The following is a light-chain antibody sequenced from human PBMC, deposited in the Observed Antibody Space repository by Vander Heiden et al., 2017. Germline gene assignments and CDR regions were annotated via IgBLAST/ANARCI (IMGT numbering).Light chain of an antibody. J-gene: IGLJ2*01. Sequence: FMLTQPHPVSESPGKTGTTSCTGSSGSIGTNYVQWYQQRPGQAPISGIYEDNHRPSGVPDRFSGSIASSSNSASLTISGLKTEDEDDYYWQANDSSMGVFGGGTKLTGL. CDR3: QANDSSMGV. CDR2: EDN. CDR1: SGSIGTNY. V-gene: IGLV6-57*02.